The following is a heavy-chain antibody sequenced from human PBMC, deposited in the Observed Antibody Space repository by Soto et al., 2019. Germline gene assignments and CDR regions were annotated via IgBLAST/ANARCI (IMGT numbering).Heavy chain of an antibody. Sequence: SETLSLTCAVYGGYFSGYYWSWIRQPPGKGLEWIGEINHSGSTNYNPSLKSRVTISVDTSKNQFSLKLSSVTAADTAVYYCARMTVRYCSGGSCSTSFSYYGMDVWGQGTTVTVSS. V-gene: IGHV4-34*01. D-gene: IGHD2-15*01. CDR2: INHSGST. CDR3: ARMTVRYCSGGSCSTSFSYYGMDV. CDR1: GGYFSGYY. J-gene: IGHJ6*02.